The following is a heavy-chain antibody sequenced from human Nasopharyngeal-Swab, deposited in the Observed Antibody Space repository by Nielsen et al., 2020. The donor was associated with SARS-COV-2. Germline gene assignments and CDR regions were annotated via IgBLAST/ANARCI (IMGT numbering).Heavy chain of an antibody. CDR3: ARGPYSRSSLWVH. Sequence: SETLSLTCTVSGGSLNSHYWSWIRQPPGEGLEWIGYMYSSGSTTYNPSLKSRVSISVDTSKNQFSLKLGSLTAADTAVYYCARGPYSRSSLWVHWGQGTLVTFSS. J-gene: IGHJ4*02. V-gene: IGHV4-59*11. CDR2: MYSSGST. D-gene: IGHD6-6*01. CDR1: GGSLNSHY.